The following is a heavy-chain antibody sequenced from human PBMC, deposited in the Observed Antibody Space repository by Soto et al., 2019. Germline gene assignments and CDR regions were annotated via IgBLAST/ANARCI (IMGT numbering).Heavy chain of an antibody. CDR3: AKQGVYSGSPIFDY. Sequence: QVQLVESGGGVVQPGRSLRLSCAASGFTFSSYGMHWVRQAPGKGLEWVAVISYDGNDKYYADSVKGRFTISRDNSKTTLYLQMNSLRAEDPAVYYCAKQGVYSGSPIFDYWGQGTLVTVSS. J-gene: IGHJ4*02. CDR1: GFTFSSYG. CDR2: ISYDGNDK. V-gene: IGHV3-30*18. D-gene: IGHD1-26*01.